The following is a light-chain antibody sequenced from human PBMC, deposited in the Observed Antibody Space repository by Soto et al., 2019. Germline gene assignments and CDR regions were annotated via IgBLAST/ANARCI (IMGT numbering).Light chain of an antibody. Sequence: QSVLTQPASVSGSPGQSITISCTGTSSDVGGYNYVSWYQQHPGKAPKLMIYEVSNRPSGVSNRFSGSKSGNTASLTISGLQAEDEADYYCSSYTSSITRVFGGWTQLAVL. V-gene: IGLV2-14*01. CDR3: SSYTSSITRV. J-gene: IGLJ3*02. CDR2: EVS. CDR1: SSDVGGYNY.